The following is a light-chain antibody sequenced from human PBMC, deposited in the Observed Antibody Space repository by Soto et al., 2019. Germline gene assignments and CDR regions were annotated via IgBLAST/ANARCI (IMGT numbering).Light chain of an antibody. Sequence: QSALSQPASVSGPPGQSITISCTGTSNDIGSYNFVSWYQQHPGKAPTVLIYGVNYRPSGISNRFSGSKSGNSASLTISGLQAEDEADYYCGSYAGGGTWVFAGGTKLTVL. CDR3: GSYAGGGTWV. V-gene: IGLV2-14*01. J-gene: IGLJ3*02. CDR1: SNDIGSYNF. CDR2: GVN.